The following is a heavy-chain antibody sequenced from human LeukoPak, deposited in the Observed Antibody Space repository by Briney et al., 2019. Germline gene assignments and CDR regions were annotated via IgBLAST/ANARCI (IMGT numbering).Heavy chain of an antibody. CDR3: ARDMPPSSGWSHDAFDI. Sequence: PSETLSLTCTVSGGSISSYYWSWIRQPPGKGLEWIGYIYYSGSTNYNPSLKSRVTISVDTSKNQFSLKLSSVTAADTAVYYCARDMPPSSGWSHDAFDIWGQGTMVTVSS. CDR1: GGSISSYY. V-gene: IGHV4-59*01. J-gene: IGHJ3*02. CDR2: IYYSGST. D-gene: IGHD6-19*01.